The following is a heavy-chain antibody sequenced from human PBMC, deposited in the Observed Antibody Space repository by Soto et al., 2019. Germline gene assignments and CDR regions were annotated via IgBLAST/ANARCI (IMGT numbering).Heavy chain of an antibody. Sequence: SETLSLTCAVYGGSFSGYYWSWIRQPPGKGLEWIGEINHSGSTNYNPPLKSRVTISIDTSKNQFSLKLSSVTAADTAVYYCARHIPGDNWNYGWFDPWGQGTLVTVSS. V-gene: IGHV4-34*01. CDR1: GGSFSGYY. J-gene: IGHJ5*02. D-gene: IGHD1-7*01. CDR2: INHSGST. CDR3: ARHIPGDNWNYGWFDP.